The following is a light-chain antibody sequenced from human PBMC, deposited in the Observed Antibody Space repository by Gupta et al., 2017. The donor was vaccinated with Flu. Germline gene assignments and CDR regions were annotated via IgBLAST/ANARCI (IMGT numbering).Light chain of an antibody. CDR2: GAS. J-gene: IGKJ2*03. CDR3: QHQGDAPYS. CDR1: RSVSNTY. Sequence: LVLTQSPGTPSLSPGETATLSCRASRSVSNTYFAWYQHRPGQSPRLLIYGASNRATGIPERFSGSGSGTDFTLTISRLEPEDSAVYYCQHQGDAPYSFGQGTKLEIK. V-gene: IGKV3-20*01.